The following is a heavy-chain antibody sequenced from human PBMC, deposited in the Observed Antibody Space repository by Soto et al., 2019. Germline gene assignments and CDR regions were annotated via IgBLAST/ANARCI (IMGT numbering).Heavy chain of an antibody. V-gene: IGHV1-69*02. D-gene: IGHD6-19*01. CDR3: ARTISNSSGWYQFES. Sequence: QVQLVQSGAEVKKPGSSVKVSCKASGGTFSSSTINWVRQAPGQGFEWMGRICPLLGISNSAQKFQGIVTLAADKCTSTAYMEVTSLSSEDMAAYFCARTISNSSGWYQFESWGPGTLVTVSS. CDR1: GGTFSSST. J-gene: IGHJ4*02. CDR2: ICPLLGIS.